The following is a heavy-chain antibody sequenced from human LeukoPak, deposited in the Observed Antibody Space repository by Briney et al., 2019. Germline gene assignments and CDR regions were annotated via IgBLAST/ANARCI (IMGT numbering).Heavy chain of an antibody. J-gene: IGHJ4*02. CDR3: AKSPGPYHFWSGYYRY. Sequence: GRSLRLSCAASGFTFDDYAMHWVRQAPGKGLEWVSGISCNSGTIGYAGSLKGRFTISRDNSKNTLHLQMNSLRADDTAVYYCAKSPGPYHFWSGYYRYWGQGTLVTVCS. CDR2: ISCNSGTI. CDR1: GFTFDDYA. D-gene: IGHD3-3*01. V-gene: IGHV3-9*01.